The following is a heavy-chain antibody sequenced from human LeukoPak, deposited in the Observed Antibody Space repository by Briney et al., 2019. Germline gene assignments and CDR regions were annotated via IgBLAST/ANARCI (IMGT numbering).Heavy chain of an antibody. V-gene: IGHV4-39*07. Sequence: SETLSLTCSVSGGSISSSRYYWGWVRQPPGKGLEWIGNIYNSGSTYYNPSLKSRVTISVDTSKNQFSLKLSSVTAADTAVYYCARDPRGTLWFGELSDYYYYGMDVWGQGTTVTVSS. CDR3: ARDPRGTLWFGELSDYYYYGMDV. CDR1: GGSISSSRYY. J-gene: IGHJ6*02. D-gene: IGHD3-10*01. CDR2: IYNSGST.